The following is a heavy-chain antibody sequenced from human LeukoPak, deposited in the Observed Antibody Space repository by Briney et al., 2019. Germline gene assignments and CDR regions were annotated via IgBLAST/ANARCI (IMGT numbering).Heavy chain of an antibody. V-gene: IGHV3-23*01. CDR1: GFTFNNYA. D-gene: IGHD5-24*01. J-gene: IGHJ2*01. Sequence: PGGSLRLSCAASGFTFNNYAMSWVRQAPGKGLEWVSTIGFGDDSAYYADSVKGRFTISRDNSKNTLYLQMNSLRAEDTAVYYCARGDNYVFDVWGRGTLVSVSS. CDR3: ARGDNYVFDV. CDR2: IGFGDDSA.